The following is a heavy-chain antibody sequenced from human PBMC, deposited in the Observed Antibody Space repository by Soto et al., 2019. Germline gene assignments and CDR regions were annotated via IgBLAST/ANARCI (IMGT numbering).Heavy chain of an antibody. D-gene: IGHD2-2*01. J-gene: IGHJ4*02. CDR3: AHPRRPIVVEPAYMGLFDY. V-gene: IGHV2-5*01. Sequence: QITVKESGPTLVKPTQTLTLTCTFTGFPLSTSGVAVAWIRQPPGTALELLALIYWNDDKRYRPSLKSTNTITKDTSKNQVVLTMSNMDPVDTTTYYCAHPRRPIVVEPAYMGLFDYCGQGTLVTVSS. CDR1: GFPLSTSGVA. CDR2: IYWNDDK.